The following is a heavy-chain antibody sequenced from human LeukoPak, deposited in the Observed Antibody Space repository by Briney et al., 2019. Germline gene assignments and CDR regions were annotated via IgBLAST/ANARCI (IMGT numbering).Heavy chain of an antibody. CDR1: GFTFRTYW. Sequence: GGSLRLSCVASGFTFRTYWMYWVRQAPGKGLVWLSRINPDGSSTTYADSVKGRFTISRDNSKNTLSLQMNSLRAVDTAVYYCARTTKEFDILTGYYFDYWGQGTLVTVSS. D-gene: IGHD3-9*01. V-gene: IGHV3-74*01. J-gene: IGHJ4*02. CDR2: INPDGSST. CDR3: ARTTKEFDILTGYYFDY.